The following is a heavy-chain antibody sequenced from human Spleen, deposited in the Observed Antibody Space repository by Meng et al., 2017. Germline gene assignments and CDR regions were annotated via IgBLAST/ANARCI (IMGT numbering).Heavy chain of an antibody. J-gene: IGHJ4*02. CDR1: FYTYSRDG. CDR2: ISAYSGNT. V-gene: IGHV1-18*04. CDR3: ATSSDYNNADIDN. Sequence: GKLGQYVEELRDPGTAVKISCGTSFYTYSRDGISWVREAAGQWLGWMRWISAYSGNTNNSQECQGRIAMTSNTSTSTAYMDLRSLGSDDTACYNCATSSDYNNADIDNWGQGTLVTVSS. D-gene: IGHD4-11*01.